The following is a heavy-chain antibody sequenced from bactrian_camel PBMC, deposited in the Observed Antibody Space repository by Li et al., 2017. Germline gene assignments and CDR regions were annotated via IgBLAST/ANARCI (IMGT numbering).Heavy chain of an antibody. CDR1: GLVYPFWS. CDR3: GAVIACPQSWYAKWNPPFAY. J-gene: IGHJ6*01. D-gene: IGHD1*01. V-gene: IGHV3S63*01. Sequence: HVQLVESGGGSVQAGGSLTLSCAASGLVYPFWSMAWFRQAPGKEREGVARIDSRGTTEYVDSVKGRFTISRDNKNAVYLQMDSLKPEDTAEYYCGAVIACPQSWYAKWNPPFAYWGQGTQVTVS. CDR2: IDSRGTT.